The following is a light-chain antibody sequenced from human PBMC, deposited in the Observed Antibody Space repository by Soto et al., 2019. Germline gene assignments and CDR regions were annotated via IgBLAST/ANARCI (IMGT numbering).Light chain of an antibody. J-gene: IGKJ4*01. Sequence: EVVMMQSPATLSLSPGERATLSCRASQSVGSNLAWYQKGPGQAPRLLIYDASSRATGVPARFSGSGSGAEFTLTISSLQSEDFATYYCQQNDNWPPTFGAGTKVEIK. CDR2: DAS. V-gene: IGKV3-15*01. CDR3: QQNDNWPPT. CDR1: QSVGSN.